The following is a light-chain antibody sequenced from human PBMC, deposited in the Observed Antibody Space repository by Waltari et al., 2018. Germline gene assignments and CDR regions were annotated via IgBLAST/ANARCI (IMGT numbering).Light chain of an antibody. V-gene: IGKV3-15*01. CDR2: DAS. CDR1: QSVSNN. J-gene: IGKJ2*01. Sequence: IVLTQSPTSLSVSTGEGSTLSCSASQSVSNNLAWYQQKPGQAPMLLVYDASTRATGFPARFSGSGSGTEFTLTISSLQSEDFAVYYCQQYSDWPYTFGQGTKVGIK. CDR3: QQYSDWPYT.